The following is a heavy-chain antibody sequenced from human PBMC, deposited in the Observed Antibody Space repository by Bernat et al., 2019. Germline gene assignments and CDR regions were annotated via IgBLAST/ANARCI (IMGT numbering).Heavy chain of an antibody. V-gene: IGHV3-49*03. J-gene: IGHJ4*02. Sequence: EVQLVESGGGLVQPGRSLRLSCTASGFTFGDYAMSWFRQAPGKGLEWVGFIRSKAYGGTTEYAASVKGRFTISRDDSKSIAYLQMNSLKTEDTAVYYCTRALWGLVGATTNFDYWGQGTLVTVSS. CDR3: TRALWGLVGATTNFDY. CDR1: GFTFGDYA. CDR2: IRSKAYGGTT. D-gene: IGHD1-26*01.